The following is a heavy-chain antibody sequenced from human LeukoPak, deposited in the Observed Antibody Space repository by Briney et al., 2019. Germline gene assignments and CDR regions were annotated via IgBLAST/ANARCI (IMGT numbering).Heavy chain of an antibody. J-gene: IGHJ6*02. CDR2: TDTAGDT. D-gene: IGHD3-16*01. CDR3: VRGSDGFDV. V-gene: IGHV3-13*04. Sequence: GGSLRLSCAASGFTLSSYDMYWVRQAAGAGLEWVSSTDTAGDTYYPGSVKGRFTISRENAKNSFYLQMNSVRAGDTAVYYCVRGSDGFDVWGQGTTVTVSS. CDR1: GFTLSSYD.